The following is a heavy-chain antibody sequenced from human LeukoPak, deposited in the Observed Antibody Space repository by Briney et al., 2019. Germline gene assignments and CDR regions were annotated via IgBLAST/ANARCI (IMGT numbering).Heavy chain of an antibody. J-gene: IGHJ1*01. D-gene: IGHD3-22*01. CDR3: ATSSTISGYFLFQH. CDR2: IHNGGST. V-gene: IGHV4-59*01. CDR1: VDSSSSDH. Sequence: SETLSLTCSVSVDSSSSDHWSWVRQPPGKGLEWIGYIHNGGSTKYNPSLKSRVTISVDTSKNHFSLKLSSVTAADTAVYYCATSSTISGYFLFQHWGQGALVTVSS.